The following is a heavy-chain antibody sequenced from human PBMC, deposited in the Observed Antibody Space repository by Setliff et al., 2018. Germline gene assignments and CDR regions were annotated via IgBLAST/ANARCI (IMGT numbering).Heavy chain of an antibody. CDR3: ARRLRGSAWYVRLGEDY. CDR1: GFRFSDHC. J-gene: IGHJ4*02. CDR2: ISSGGETI. D-gene: IGHD2-21*02. Sequence: SGFRFSDHCMTWVRQAPGKGLEWLSDISSGGETISYTDSVKGRFTTSRDNAKNSLYLQMNSLRAEDTAVYYCARRLRGSAWYVRLGEDYWGQGVLVTVSS. V-gene: IGHV3-11*01.